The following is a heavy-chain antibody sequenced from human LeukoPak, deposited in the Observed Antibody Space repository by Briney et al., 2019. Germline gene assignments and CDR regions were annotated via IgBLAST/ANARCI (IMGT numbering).Heavy chain of an antibody. Sequence: GGSLRLSCAASGFTVSSNYMSWVRQAPGKGLEWVSVICSGGSTYYADSVKGRFTISRDNSKNTLYLQMNSLRAEDTAVYYCAMAYDSSGYYESWGQGTLVTVSS. CDR3: AMAYDSSGYYES. CDR1: GFTVSSNY. V-gene: IGHV3-53*01. J-gene: IGHJ4*02. CDR2: ICSGGST. D-gene: IGHD3-22*01.